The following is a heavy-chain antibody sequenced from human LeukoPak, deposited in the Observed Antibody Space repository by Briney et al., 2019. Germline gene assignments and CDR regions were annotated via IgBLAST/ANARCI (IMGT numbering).Heavy chain of an antibody. CDR3: ARVGDYDILTGPCDY. V-gene: IGHV1-18*01. D-gene: IGHD3-9*01. Sequence: GASVKVPCKASGYTFTSYGISWVRQAPGQGLDWMGWISACNGNTNYAQKLQGRVTMTTDTSTSTAYMELRSLRSDDTAVYYCARVGDYDILTGPCDYWGQGTLVTVSS. J-gene: IGHJ4*02. CDR1: GYTFTSYG. CDR2: ISACNGNT.